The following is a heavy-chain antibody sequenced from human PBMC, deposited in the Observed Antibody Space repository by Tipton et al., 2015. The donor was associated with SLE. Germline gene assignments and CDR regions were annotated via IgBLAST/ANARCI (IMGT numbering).Heavy chain of an antibody. V-gene: IGHV3-9*01. CDR1: GFTFDDYA. J-gene: IGHJ1*01. CDR3: AKDPRLQSSSSPEYFQH. CDR2: ISWNSGSI. D-gene: IGHD6-6*01. Sequence: SLRLSCAASGFTFDDYAMHWVRQAPGKGLEWVSGISWNSGSIGYADSVKGRFTISRDNAKNSLYLQMNSLRAEDTALYYCAKDPRLQSSSSPEYFQHWGQGTLVTVSS.